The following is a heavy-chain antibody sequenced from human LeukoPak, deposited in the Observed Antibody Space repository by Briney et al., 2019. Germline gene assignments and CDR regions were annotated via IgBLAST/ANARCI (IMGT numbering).Heavy chain of an antibody. D-gene: IGHD5-12*01. CDR3: AKGGDSGYDSTMRN. CDR1: GFTFSSYA. Sequence: GGSLRLSCAASGFTFSSYAMSWVRQAPGKGLEWVSAISGSGGSTYYADSVKGRFTISRDNSKNTLYLQMNSLRAEDTAIYYCAKGGDSGYDSTMRNWGQGTLVTVSS. V-gene: IGHV3-23*01. CDR2: ISGSGGST. J-gene: IGHJ4*02.